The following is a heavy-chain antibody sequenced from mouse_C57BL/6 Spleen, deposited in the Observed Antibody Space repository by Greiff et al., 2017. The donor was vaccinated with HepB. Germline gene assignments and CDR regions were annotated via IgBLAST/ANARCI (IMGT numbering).Heavy chain of an antibody. D-gene: IGHD2-5*01. CDR2: INPYNGDT. Sequence: VQLQHSGPELVKPGDSVKISCKASGYSFTGYFMNWVMQSHGKSLEWIGRINPYNGDTFYNQKFKGKATLTVDKSSSTAHMELRSLTSEDSAVYYCARSRPPYSNYVDYAMDYWGQGTSVTVSS. CDR3: ARSRPPYSNYVDYAMDY. J-gene: IGHJ4*01. V-gene: IGHV1-20*01. CDR1: GYSFTGYF.